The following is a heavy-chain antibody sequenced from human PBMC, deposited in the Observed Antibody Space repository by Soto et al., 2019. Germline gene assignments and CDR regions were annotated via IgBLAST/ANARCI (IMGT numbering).Heavy chain of an antibody. CDR1: GHMFSNYG. Sequence: ASVKVSCKASGHMFSNYGISWVRQAPGQGLEWMGWISAYNGNTNYAQNLEDRVTMTTDTSTSTAYMELRSLRSDDTAMYYCVRDAAVYYDISGPRNSDAFDIWGQGTMVTVSS. CDR2: ISAYNGNT. J-gene: IGHJ3*02. CDR3: VRDAAVYYDISGPRNSDAFDI. V-gene: IGHV1-18*04. D-gene: IGHD3-22*01.